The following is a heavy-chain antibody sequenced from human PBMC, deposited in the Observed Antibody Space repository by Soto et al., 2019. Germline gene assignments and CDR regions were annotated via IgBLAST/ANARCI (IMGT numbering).Heavy chain of an antibody. CDR1: GGSISGYY. D-gene: IGHD2-21*02. CDR3: ARDLLCYYGTDCYPLYF. J-gene: IGHJ6*02. Sequence: SETLSLTCTVSGGSISGYYWSWIRQPPGKGLEWIGYMYKTGSTVYNPPFKSRVTISVDTSKNQFSLKLNSVTAADTAVYYCARDLLCYYGTDCYPLYFCAQGTTVPVS. CDR2: MYKTGST. V-gene: IGHV4-59*01.